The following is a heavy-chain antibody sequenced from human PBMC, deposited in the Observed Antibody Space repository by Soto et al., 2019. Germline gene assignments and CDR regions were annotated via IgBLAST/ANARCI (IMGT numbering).Heavy chain of an antibody. Sequence: QVQLQESRPGLVTPSQTLSSTCTVSGDSISTARYYWNWIRQHPGKVLEWLGYIYYSVDTSYNPSLQSLVFISVDKSKNQFSLTLSGVTAADTAVSYCARTPSHLCAGSRGHALDLCGRGTMVTVSS. CDR1: GDSISTARYY. D-gene: IGHD6-25*01. V-gene: IGHV4-31*01. CDR2: IYYSVDT. CDR3: ARTPSHLCAGSRGHALDL. J-gene: IGHJ3*01.